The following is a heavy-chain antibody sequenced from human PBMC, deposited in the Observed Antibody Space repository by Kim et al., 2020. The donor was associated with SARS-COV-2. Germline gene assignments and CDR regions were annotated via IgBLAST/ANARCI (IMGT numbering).Heavy chain of an antibody. D-gene: IGHD1-7*01. Sequence: ASVKVSCKASGYTFTGYYMHWVRQAPGQGLEWMGRINPNSGGTNYAQKFQGRVTMTRDTSISTAYMELSRLRSDDTAVYYCARAKLELRGSHWFDPWGQGTLVTVSS. CDR1: GYTFTGYY. CDR3: ARAKLELRGSHWFDP. J-gene: IGHJ5*02. CDR2: INPNSGGT. V-gene: IGHV1-2*02.